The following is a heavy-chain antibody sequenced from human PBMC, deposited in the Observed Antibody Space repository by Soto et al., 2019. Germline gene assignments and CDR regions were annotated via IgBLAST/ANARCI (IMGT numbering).Heavy chain of an antibody. Sequence: GGSLRLSCAASGFTFSSYGMHWVRQAPGKGLEWVAVIWYDGSNKYYADSVKGRFTISRDNSKNTLYLQMNSLRAEDTAVYYCARDRATVYYYYGMDVWGQGTTVTVSS. D-gene: IGHD5-12*01. J-gene: IGHJ6*02. CDR2: IWYDGSNK. CDR3: ARDRATVYYYYGMDV. V-gene: IGHV3-33*01. CDR1: GFTFSSYG.